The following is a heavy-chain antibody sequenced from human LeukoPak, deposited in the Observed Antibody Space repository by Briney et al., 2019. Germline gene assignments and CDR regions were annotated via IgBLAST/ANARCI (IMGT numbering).Heavy chain of an antibody. J-gene: IGHJ4*02. D-gene: IGHD3-22*01. V-gene: IGHV3-30*18. CDR3: AKDGNWALYDSSGYYGY. Sequence: GRSLRLSCAASGFTFSSYGMHWVRQAPGKGLEWVAVISYDGSNKYYADSVEGRFTISRDNSKNTLYLQMNSLRAEDTAVYYCAKDGNWALYDSSGYYGYWGQGTLVTVSS. CDR2: ISYDGSNK. CDR1: GFTFSSYG.